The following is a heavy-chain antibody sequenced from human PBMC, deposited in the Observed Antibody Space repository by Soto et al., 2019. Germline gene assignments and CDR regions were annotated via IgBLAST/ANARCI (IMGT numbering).Heavy chain of an antibody. CDR2: IYSSGSV. V-gene: IGHV3-66*04. Sequence: EVQLVESGGGLVQPGGSLRLSCAASGFTVSSNYMNWVRQAPGKGLEWVSGIYSSGSVYYADSVKGRFTISRDNSKNTLYLQMNSLRAEDTAVYYCARRLDGNSDSRFVYWGQGTLVTVSS. CDR1: GFTVSSNY. J-gene: IGHJ4*02. CDR3: ARRLDGNSDSRFVY. D-gene: IGHD3-22*01.